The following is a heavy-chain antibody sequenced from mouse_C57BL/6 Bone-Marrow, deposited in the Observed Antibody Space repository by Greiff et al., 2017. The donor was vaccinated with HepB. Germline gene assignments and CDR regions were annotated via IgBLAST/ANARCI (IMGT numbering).Heavy chain of an antibody. V-gene: IGHV5-16*01. J-gene: IGHJ4*01. CDR1: GFTFSDYY. CDR2: INYDGSST. D-gene: IGHD1-1*01. Sequence: EVMLVESEGGLVQPGSSMKLSCTASGFTFSDYYMAWVRQVPEKGLEWVANINYDGSSTYYLDSLKSRFIISRDNAKNILYLQMSSLKSEDTATYYCARENSDYYGSSWSYAMDYWGQGTSVTVSS. CDR3: ARENSDYYGSSWSYAMDY.